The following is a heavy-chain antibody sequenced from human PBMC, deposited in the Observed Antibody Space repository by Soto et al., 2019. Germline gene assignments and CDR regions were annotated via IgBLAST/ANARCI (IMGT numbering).Heavy chain of an antibody. J-gene: IGHJ4*02. V-gene: IGHV3-23*01. CDR1: GFTFSSYA. D-gene: IGHD3-16*01. CDR3: ANYAMTFGGFLDY. Sequence: EVQLFESGGGLVQPGGSLSLSCAASGFTFSSYAMSWVRQAPGTGLGWVSDISGRGGSTYYAASVKGRYNISRDNSKNTLYLQMNSLRAEDTAVSYCANYAMTFGGFLDYWGQGTLVTVSS. CDR2: ISGRGGST.